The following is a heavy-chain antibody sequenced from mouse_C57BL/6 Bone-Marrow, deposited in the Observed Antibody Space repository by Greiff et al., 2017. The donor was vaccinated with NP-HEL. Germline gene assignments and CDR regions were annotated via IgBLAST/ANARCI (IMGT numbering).Heavy chain of an antibody. CDR2: IYPRSGNT. V-gene: IGHV1-81*01. CDR1: GYTFTSYG. CDR3: ARSDWDWFAY. Sequence: QVQLKQSGAELARPGASVKLSCKASGYTFTSYGISWVKQRTGQGLEWIGEIYPRSGNTYYNEKFKGKATLTADKSSSTAYMELRSLTSEDSAVYFCARSDWDWFAYWGKGTLVTVSA. D-gene: IGHD4-1*01. J-gene: IGHJ3*01.